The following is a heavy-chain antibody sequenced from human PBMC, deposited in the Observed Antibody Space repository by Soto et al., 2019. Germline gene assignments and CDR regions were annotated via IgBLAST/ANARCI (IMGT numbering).Heavy chain of an antibody. CDR2: IIPMFGTA. J-gene: IGHJ6*02. V-gene: IGHV1-69*13. D-gene: IGHD2-2*01. CDR3: ARDPGVFDIVLVPAARVNYYYYGMDV. Sequence: GASVKVSCKAPGGTFSTYAISWVRQAPGQGLEWMGGIIPMFGTANYAQRFQDRVTITADESTNTVYMELSSLRSDDTAVYYCARDPGVFDIVLVPAARVNYYYYGMDVWGQGTTVTVSS. CDR1: GGTFSTYA.